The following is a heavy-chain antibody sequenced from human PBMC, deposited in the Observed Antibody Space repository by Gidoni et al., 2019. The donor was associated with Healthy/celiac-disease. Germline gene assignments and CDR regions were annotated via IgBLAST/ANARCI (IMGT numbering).Heavy chain of an antibody. V-gene: IGHV1-69*04. CDR2: IIPILGIA. J-gene: IGHJ3*02. Sequence: QVQLVQSGAAVKKPGSSVKVSCKASGGTFSSYAISWVRQAPGQGLEWMGRIIPILGIANYAQKFQGRVTITADKSTSTAYMELSSLRSEDTAVYYCARVALDCSSTSCPHAFDIWGQGTMVTVSS. CDR3: ARVALDCSSTSCPHAFDI. D-gene: IGHD2-2*01. CDR1: GGTFSSYA.